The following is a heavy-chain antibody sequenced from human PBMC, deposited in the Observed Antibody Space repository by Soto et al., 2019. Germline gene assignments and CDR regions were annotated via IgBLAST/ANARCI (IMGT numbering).Heavy chain of an antibody. CDR1: GYTFTSFG. J-gene: IGHJ4*02. CDR3: AREWDEHQLIWGAGH. CDR2: ISTYNGNT. D-gene: IGHD1-1*01. Sequence: QVQLVQSGAEVKQPGASVKVSCRTSGYTFTSFGISWVRQAPGQGLEWMGWISTYNGNTNYAPKLQGRLTMTTDTSTSTAYMELRSLRSDDTAIYYCAREWDEHQLIWGAGHWGQGTLVTVSS. V-gene: IGHV1-18*01.